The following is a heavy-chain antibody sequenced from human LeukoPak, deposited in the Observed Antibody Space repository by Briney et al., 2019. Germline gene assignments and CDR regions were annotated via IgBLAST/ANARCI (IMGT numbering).Heavy chain of an antibody. CDR3: ARDGSVGATYGMDV. J-gene: IGHJ6*02. CDR1: GFTFSSYG. CDR2: ISYDGGNK. V-gene: IGHV3-30*03. Sequence: PGGSLRLSCAASGFTFSSYGMHWVRQAPGKGLEWVAVISYDGGNKYYADSVKGRFTISRDNSKNTLYLQMNSLRAEDTAVYYCARDGSVGATYGMDVWGQGTTVTVSS. D-gene: IGHD1-26*01.